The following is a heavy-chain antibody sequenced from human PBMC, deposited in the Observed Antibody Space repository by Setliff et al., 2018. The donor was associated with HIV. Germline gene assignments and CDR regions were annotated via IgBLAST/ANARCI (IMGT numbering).Heavy chain of an antibody. V-gene: IGHV3-21*01. CDR3: ARATAAWDDAFDI. Sequence: GSLRLSCAASGFPVSYYIMNWVRQAPGKGLEWVSFISRSNSYIYYADSVKGRFTISRDNAKNSLYLQMNSLRAGDTAVYYCARATAAWDDAFDIWGQGTMVTVSS. CDR2: ISRSNSYI. J-gene: IGHJ3*02. CDR1: GFPVSYYI. D-gene: IGHD6-13*01.